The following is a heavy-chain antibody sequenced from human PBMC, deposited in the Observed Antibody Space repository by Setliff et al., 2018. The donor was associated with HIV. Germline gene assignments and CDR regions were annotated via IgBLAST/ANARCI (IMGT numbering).Heavy chain of an antibody. CDR1: GFTFSSYG. Sequence: GGSLRLSCAAFGFTFSSYGMHWVRQAPGKGLEWVAFIHYDVSSKYYGDSVKGRFTISRDNSRNTLYLQMNSLRAEDTAVYYCAKDHATSSWFTALLDYWGQGALVTVSS. D-gene: IGHD6-13*01. CDR3: AKDHATSSWFTALLDY. J-gene: IGHJ4*02. V-gene: IGHV3-30*02. CDR2: IHYDVSSK.